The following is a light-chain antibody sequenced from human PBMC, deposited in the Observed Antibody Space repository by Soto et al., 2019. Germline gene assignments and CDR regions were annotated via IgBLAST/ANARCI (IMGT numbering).Light chain of an antibody. Sequence: QSVLTQPASVSVSAGQSISISCTGTSSDIGRYNFVSWYQQRPGQAPKLLIFDVSHRPSGISDRFSGSKSGYTASLTISGLQAEDEADYYCNSYTSTSPPYVFGTG. CDR1: SSDIGRYNF. V-gene: IGLV2-14*01. CDR3: NSYTSTSPPYV. J-gene: IGLJ1*01. CDR2: DVS.